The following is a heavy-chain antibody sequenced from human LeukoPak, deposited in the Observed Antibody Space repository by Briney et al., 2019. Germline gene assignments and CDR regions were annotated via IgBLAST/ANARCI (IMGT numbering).Heavy chain of an antibody. CDR1: GFTFSSYA. Sequence: PGGSLRLSCAASGFTFSSYAMSWVRQAPGKGLEWVSAISGSGGTTYYADSVKGRFTISRDNSKNTLFLQMNSLRAEDAAVYYCVGYGGNSFWGQGTLVTVSS. CDR3: VGYGGNSF. D-gene: IGHD4-23*01. V-gene: IGHV3-23*01. CDR2: ISGSGGTT. J-gene: IGHJ4*02.